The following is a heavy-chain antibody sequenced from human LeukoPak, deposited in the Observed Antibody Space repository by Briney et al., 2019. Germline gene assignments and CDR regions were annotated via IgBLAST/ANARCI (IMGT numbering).Heavy chain of an antibody. CDR2: IYYSGST. CDR3: ARGPGIVGATLDEYFQH. V-gene: IGHV4-39*07. Sequence: SETLSLTCTVSGGSISSTSYYWGWIRQPPGKGLEWIGSIYYSGSTYYNPSLKSRVTISVDTSKNQFSLKLSSVTAADTAVYYCARGPGIVGATLDEYFQHWARAPWSPSPQ. CDR1: GGSISSTSYY. J-gene: IGHJ1*01. D-gene: IGHD1-26*01.